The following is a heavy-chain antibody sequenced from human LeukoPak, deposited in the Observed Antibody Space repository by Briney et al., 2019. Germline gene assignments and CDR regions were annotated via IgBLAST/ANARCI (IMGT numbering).Heavy chain of an antibody. CDR1: GFTFSSYA. J-gene: IGHJ4*02. D-gene: IGHD5-18*01. Sequence: GGSLRLSCAASGFTFSSYAMSWVRQAPGKGLEWVSALYIGGNTYYADSVRGRFTISRDNSKNTLYLQMNSLRAEDTAIYYCMTAAGYNFGQYWGQGTLVTVSS. V-gene: IGHV3-23*05. CDR3: MTAAGYNFGQY. CDR2: LYIGGNT.